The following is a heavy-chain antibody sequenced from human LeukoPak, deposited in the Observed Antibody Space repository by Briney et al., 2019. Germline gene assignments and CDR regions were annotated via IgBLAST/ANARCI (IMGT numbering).Heavy chain of an antibody. CDR3: ARSQWELPREWSDY. CDR1: GYTFTSYG. D-gene: IGHD1-26*01. V-gene: IGHV1-18*01. Sequence: AASVKVSCKASGYTFTSYGISWVRQAPGQGLEWMGWISAYNGNTNYAQKLQGRVTMTTDTSTSTAYMELRSLRSDDTAVYYCARSQWELPREWSDYWGQGTLVTVSS. CDR2: ISAYNGNT. J-gene: IGHJ4*02.